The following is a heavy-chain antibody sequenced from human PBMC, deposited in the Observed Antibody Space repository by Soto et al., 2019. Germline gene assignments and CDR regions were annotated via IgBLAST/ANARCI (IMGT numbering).Heavy chain of an antibody. D-gene: IGHD5-12*01. Sequence: QVQLQQWGAGLLKPSETLSLTCAVYVGSFSGYYWSWIRQPPGKGLEWIGEMNHRGSAHYNPSLKSRVTLSVDRSKNQCSLKLSSVTAADTAVYYCARVAKDGMDVWGQGTTVTVSS. CDR3: ARVAKDGMDV. V-gene: IGHV4-34*01. J-gene: IGHJ6*02. CDR2: MNHRGSA. CDR1: VGSFSGYY.